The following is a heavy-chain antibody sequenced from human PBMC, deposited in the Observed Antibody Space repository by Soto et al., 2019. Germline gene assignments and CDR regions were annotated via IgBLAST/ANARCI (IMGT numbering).Heavy chain of an antibody. J-gene: IGHJ6*02. CDR1: GGSISSGGYY. CDR3: ARDWGRGLGPSYYYGMDV. V-gene: IGHV4-31*03. CDR2: IYYSGST. D-gene: IGHD3-10*01. Sequence: QVQLQESGPGLVKPSQTLSLTCTVSGGSISSGGYYWSWIRQHPGKGLEWIGYIYYSGSTYYNPSLKSRVTISVDTSKNQYSLKLSSVTAADTAVYYCARDWGRGLGPSYYYGMDVWGQGTTVTVSS.